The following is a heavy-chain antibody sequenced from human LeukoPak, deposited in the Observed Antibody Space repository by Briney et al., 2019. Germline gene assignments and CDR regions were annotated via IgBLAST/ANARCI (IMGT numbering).Heavy chain of an antibody. D-gene: IGHD6-19*01. J-gene: IGHJ4*02. CDR2: IYSGGRT. V-gene: IGHV3-66*01. CDR3: ARERAVAGLFDY. Sequence: GGSLRLSCAASGFTISTKYMSWVRQAPGKGLEWVSVIYSGGRTYYADSVKGRFTISRDNSKNTLYLQMNSLRSEDTAVYYCARERAVAGLFDYWGQGTLVTVSS. CDR1: GFTISTKY.